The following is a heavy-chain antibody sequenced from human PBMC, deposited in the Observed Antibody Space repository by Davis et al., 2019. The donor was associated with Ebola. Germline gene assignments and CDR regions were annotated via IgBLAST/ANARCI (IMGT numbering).Heavy chain of an antibody. V-gene: IGHV3-74*01. CDR1: GFTFSGSA. D-gene: IGHD3-22*01. J-gene: IGHJ3*01. CDR2: INSDGSST. Sequence: HTGGSLRLSCAASGFTFSGSAMHWVRQAPGKGLVWVSRINSDGSSTSYADSVKGRFTISRDNAKNTLYLQMNSLRAEDTAVYYCARETLYYYDSSGYSLWGQGTMVTVSS. CDR3: ARETLYYYDSSGYSL.